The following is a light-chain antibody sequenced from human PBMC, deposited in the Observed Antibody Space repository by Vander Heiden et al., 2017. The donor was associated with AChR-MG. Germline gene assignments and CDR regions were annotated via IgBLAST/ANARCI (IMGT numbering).Light chain of an antibody. CDR2: KAS. J-gene: IGKJ1*01. CDR3: QQYNSYART. Sequence: DLQMTQSPSTLSASVGDRVTITCRASQSISYWLAWYQQKPGKAPKLLIYKASSLESGVPSRFSGSGSGTEFTLTISSLQPDDFATYYCQQYNSYARTFGQGTKVEIK. V-gene: IGKV1-5*03. CDR1: QSISYW.